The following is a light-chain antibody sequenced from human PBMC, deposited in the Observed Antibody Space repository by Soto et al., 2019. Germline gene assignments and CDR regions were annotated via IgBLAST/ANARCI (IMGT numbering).Light chain of an antibody. CDR3: QQRSNWPPLT. CDR2: DAS. V-gene: IGKV3-11*01. J-gene: IGKJ4*01. CDR1: QSVGSN. Sequence: EIVFTQSPSTLSLSPGERATLSCRASQSVGSNLAWYQQKPGRAPRLLIYDASNRATGIPARFSGSGSGTDFTLTISSLEPEDFAVYYCQQRSNWPPLTFGGGTKVDIK.